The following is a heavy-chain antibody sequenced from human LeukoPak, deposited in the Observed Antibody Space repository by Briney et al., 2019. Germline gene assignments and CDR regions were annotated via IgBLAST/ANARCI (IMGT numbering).Heavy chain of an antibody. CDR3: ASPATPGITPIDY. V-gene: IGHV3-21*01. Sequence: PGGSLRLSCAASGFTFSSYSMNWVRQAPGKGLEWVSSISSSSSYIYYADSVKGRFTISRDNAKNSLYLQMNSLRAEDTAVYYCASPATPGITPIDYWGQGTLVTVSS. D-gene: IGHD1-20*01. J-gene: IGHJ4*02. CDR1: GFTFSSYS. CDR2: ISSSSSYI.